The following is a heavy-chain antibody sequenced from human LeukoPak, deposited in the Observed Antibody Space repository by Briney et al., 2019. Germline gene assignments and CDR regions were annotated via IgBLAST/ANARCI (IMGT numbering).Heavy chain of an antibody. J-gene: IGHJ4*02. CDR2: ISSDGTKK. D-gene: IGHD2-15*01. Sequence: PGGSLRLSCAASGFRVSDYGMHWVRQAPGRGLEWVAVISSDGTKKAYADSVKGRFTISRDNSENTLYLQMSSLRAEDTAVYYCGKRRDYCCDGSCYSLDYWGQGTLVTVSS. CDR3: GKRRDYCCDGSCYSLDY. V-gene: IGHV3-30*18. CDR1: GFRVSDYG.